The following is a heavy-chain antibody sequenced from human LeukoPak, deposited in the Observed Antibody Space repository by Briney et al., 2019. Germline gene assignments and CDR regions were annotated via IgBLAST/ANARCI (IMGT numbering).Heavy chain of an antibody. CDR3: TTKVVRGNSGDDYDD. Sequence: GGSLRLSCAASGVTFSSYGMHWVRQAPGKGLEWVALISSDGNDKLYGDSVKGRFTISRDDSKSTLYLQMNSLRAEDTAVYYCTTKVVRGNSGDDYDDWGQGTLVTVSS. CDR1: GVTFSSYG. V-gene: IGHV3-30*03. J-gene: IGHJ4*02. CDR2: ISSDGNDK. D-gene: IGHD5-12*01.